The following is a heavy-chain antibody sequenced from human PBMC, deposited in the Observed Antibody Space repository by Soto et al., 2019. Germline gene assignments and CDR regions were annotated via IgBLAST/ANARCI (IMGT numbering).Heavy chain of an antibody. D-gene: IGHD3-3*01. J-gene: IGHJ5*02. V-gene: IGHV1-2*02. Sequence: ASVKVSWTASGYTFTGYFMHWVRQAPGQGLEWMGWINPKSGATKYAQKIKGRVTLNRDPSISTAYMELSGLRSDDTAVYYCARGGGTILAPLPWGQGTLVTVSS. CDR3: ARGGGTILAPLP. CDR2: INPKSGAT. CDR1: GYTFTGYF.